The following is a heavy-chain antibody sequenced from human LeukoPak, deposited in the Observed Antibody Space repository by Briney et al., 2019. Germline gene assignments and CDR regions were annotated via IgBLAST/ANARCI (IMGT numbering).Heavy chain of an antibody. J-gene: IGHJ4*02. Sequence: SETLSLTCTVSGYSIGSGYYWGWIRQPPGKGLEWIGSIYHSGSTYYDPSLKSRVTISVDTSKNQFSLKLSSVTAADTAVYYCARTSSSWALYYFDYWGQGTLVTVSS. V-gene: IGHV4-38-2*02. D-gene: IGHD6-13*01. CDR2: IYHSGST. CDR3: ARTSSSWALYYFDY. CDR1: GYSIGSGYY.